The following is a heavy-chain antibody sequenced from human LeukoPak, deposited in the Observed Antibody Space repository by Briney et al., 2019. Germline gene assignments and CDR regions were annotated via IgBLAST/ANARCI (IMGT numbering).Heavy chain of an antibody. Sequence: SVKVSCKASGGTFSSYAISWVRQAPGQRLEWMGRIIPILGIANYAQKFQGRVTITADKSTSTAYMELSSLRSEDTAVYYCARVTGTTSWFDPWGQGTLVTVSS. CDR2: IIPILGIA. D-gene: IGHD1-20*01. CDR1: GGTFSSYA. J-gene: IGHJ5*02. V-gene: IGHV1-69*04. CDR3: ARVTGTTSWFDP.